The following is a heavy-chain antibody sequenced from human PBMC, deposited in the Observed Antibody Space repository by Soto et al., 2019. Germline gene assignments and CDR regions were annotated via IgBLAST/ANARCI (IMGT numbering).Heavy chain of an antibody. CDR3: ARQGYYDFWSGYYPFDY. Sequence: SETLSLTCTVSGGSISSSSYYWGWIRQPPGKGLEWIGSIYYSGSTYYNPSLKSRVTISVDTSKNQFSLKLSSATAADTAVYYCARQGYYDFWSGYYPFDYWGQGTLVTVSS. D-gene: IGHD3-3*01. CDR2: IYYSGST. J-gene: IGHJ4*02. V-gene: IGHV4-39*01. CDR1: GGSISSSSYY.